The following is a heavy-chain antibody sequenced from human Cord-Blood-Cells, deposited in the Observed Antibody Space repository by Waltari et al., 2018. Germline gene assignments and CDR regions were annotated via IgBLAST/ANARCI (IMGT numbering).Heavy chain of an antibody. J-gene: IGHJ4*02. D-gene: IGHD6-13*01. CDR1: GGTFSSYA. CDR3: ASGLHSSSWYYFDY. V-gene: IGHV1-69*01. CDR2: FIPIFGTA. Sequence: PGSSVKVSCKASGGTFSSYAISWVRQAPGQGLEWMGGFIPIFGTANYAQKFQGRVTITADESTSTAYMELSSLRSEDTAVYYCASGLHSSSWYYFDYWGQGTLVTVSS.